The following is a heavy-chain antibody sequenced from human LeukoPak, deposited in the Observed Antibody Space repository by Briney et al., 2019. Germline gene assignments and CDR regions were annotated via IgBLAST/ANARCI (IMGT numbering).Heavy chain of an antibody. V-gene: IGHV3-73*01. CDR2: IKTKANSYAT. CDR3: TRHSGTTNDAFYV. Sequence: EPGGTLRLSCAASGFTFSGYAIHSVRQASGKGLEWVGRIKTKANSYATAYAASVKGRFTISRDDSKNTEYLQMNSLKTEDTAVYYCTRHSGTTNDAFYVWGQGTMVTVSS. CDR1: GFTFSGYA. J-gene: IGHJ3*01. D-gene: IGHD1-1*01.